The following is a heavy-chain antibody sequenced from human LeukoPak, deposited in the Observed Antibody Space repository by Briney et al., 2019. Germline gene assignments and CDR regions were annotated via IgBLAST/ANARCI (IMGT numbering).Heavy chain of an antibody. Sequence: GSVKVSCKASGYTFTGYYMHWVRPAPGQGLEWMGWIKVNSGGTSFAQKFQGRVTMTRDTSITTAHMELSRLRSDDTAVYYCARDSYLESVITNLGGGYWGQGTLVTVSS. D-gene: IGHD3-16*01. CDR2: IKVNSGGT. CDR1: GYTFTGYY. CDR3: ARDSYLESVITNLGGGY. V-gene: IGHV1-2*02. J-gene: IGHJ4*02.